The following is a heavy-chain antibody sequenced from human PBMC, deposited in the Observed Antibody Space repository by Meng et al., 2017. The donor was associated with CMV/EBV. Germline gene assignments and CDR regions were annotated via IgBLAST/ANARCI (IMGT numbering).Heavy chain of an antibody. CDR2: INSDGSST. V-gene: IGHV3-74*01. D-gene: IGHD2-2*02. J-gene: IGHJ2*01. Sequence: ETLSLTCAASGFTFSNAWMSWVRQAPGKGLVWVSRINSDGSSTSYADSVKGRFTISRDNAKNTLYLQMNSLRAEDTAVYYCARGVYCSSTSCYMPGYFDLWGRGTLVTVSS. CDR3: ARGVYCSSTSCYMPGYFDL. CDR1: GFTFSNAW.